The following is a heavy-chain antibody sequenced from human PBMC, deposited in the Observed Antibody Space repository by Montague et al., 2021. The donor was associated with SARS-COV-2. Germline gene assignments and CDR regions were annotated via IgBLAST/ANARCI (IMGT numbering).Heavy chain of an antibody. CDR2: IYYSGGI. D-gene: IGHD3-10*01. CDR1: GGSMSDHY. J-gene: IGHJ5*02. V-gene: IGHV4-59*11. Sequence: SETLSLTCTVSGGSMSDHYWAWIRQPPGKGLEWLAYIYYSGGINSNASLKGRVTMSVDTFKNQFSLKLTSVTAADTAVYYCARAVSVRRAVNWFDPWGQGTLVTVSS. CDR3: ARAVSVRRAVNWFDP.